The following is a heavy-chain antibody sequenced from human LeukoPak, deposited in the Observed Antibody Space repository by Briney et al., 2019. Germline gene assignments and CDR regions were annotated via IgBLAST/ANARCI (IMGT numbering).Heavy chain of an antibody. D-gene: IGHD3-16*01. J-gene: IGHJ6*03. Sequence: GGSLRLSCAASGFTFDDYGMSWVRQAPGKGLEWVSGINWNGGSTGYADSVKGRFTISRDNAKNSLYLQMNSLRAEDTALYYCARMGVIKDYYYYYMDVWGKGTTVTVSS. CDR3: ARMGVIKDYYYYYMDV. V-gene: IGHV3-20*04. CDR1: GFTFDDYG. CDR2: INWNGGST.